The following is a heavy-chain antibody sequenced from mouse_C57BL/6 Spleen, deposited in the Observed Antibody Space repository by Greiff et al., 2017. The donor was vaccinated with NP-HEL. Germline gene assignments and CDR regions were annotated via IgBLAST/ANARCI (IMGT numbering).Heavy chain of an antibody. V-gene: IGHV1-53*01. J-gene: IGHJ2*01. CDR3: ARSDWEGDYFDY. CDR1: GYTFTSYW. D-gene: IGHD4-1*01. Sequence: QVHVKQPGTELVKPGASVKLSCKASGYTFTSYWMHWVKQRPGQGLEWIGNINPSNGGTNYNEKFKSKATLTVDKSSSTAYMQLSSLTSEDSAVYYCARSDWEGDYFDYWGQGTTLTVSS. CDR2: INPSNGGT.